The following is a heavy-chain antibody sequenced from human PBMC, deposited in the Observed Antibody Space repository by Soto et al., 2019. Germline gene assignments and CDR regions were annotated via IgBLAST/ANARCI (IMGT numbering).Heavy chain of an antibody. V-gene: IGHV5-51*01. J-gene: IGHJ4*02. D-gene: IGHD6-6*01. CDR3: ARQPDYSISSGDY. CDR2: IYPGDSDT. Sequence: PGESLKISCTGSGYHFTSYWIGWVRQMPGKGLECMGIIYPGDSDTRYSPSFQGQVTISADKSISTAYLQWSSLEASDTAMYYCARQPDYSISSGDYWGQGTLVTVSS. CDR1: GYHFTSYW.